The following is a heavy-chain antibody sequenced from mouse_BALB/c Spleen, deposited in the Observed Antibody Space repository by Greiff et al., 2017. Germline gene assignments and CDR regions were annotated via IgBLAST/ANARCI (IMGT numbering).Heavy chain of an antibody. Sequence: EVMLVESGGGLVKPGGSLKLSCAASGFTFSDYYMYWVRQTPEKRLEWVATISDGGSYTYYPDSVKGRFTISRDNAKNNLYLQMSSLKSEDTAMYYCASGYYGTLEGMDYWGQGTSVTVSS. V-gene: IGHV5-4*02. D-gene: IGHD2-1*01. CDR3: ASGYYGTLEGMDY. J-gene: IGHJ4*01. CDR2: ISDGGSYT. CDR1: GFTFSDYY.